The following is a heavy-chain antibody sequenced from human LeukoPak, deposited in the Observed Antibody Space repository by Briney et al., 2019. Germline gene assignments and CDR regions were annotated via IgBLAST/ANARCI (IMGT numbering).Heavy chain of an antibody. CDR3: ARERGERWLHGTYFDY. CDR1: GFTVSSNY. J-gene: IGHJ4*02. V-gene: IGHV3-53*01. D-gene: IGHD5-24*01. Sequence: GGSLRLSCVASGFTVSSNYMSWVRQAPGKGLEWVSVIYSGGRTYYADSVKGRFTISRDNSKNTLYLQMNSLRAEDRAMYYCARERGERWLHGTYFDYWGQGTLVTVSS. CDR2: IYSGGRT.